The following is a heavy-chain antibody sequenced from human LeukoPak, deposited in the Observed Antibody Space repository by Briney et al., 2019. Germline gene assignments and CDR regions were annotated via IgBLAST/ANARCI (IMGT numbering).Heavy chain of an antibody. CDR2: IYWDDDK. CDR3: AHRRYNSSWGDWFDP. Sequence: SGPTLVNPTQTLTLTCTFSGFSLTTSGVGVGWIRQPPGKALAWLALIYWDDDKRYSPSLMSRLTITKDTSKNQVVLTMTNMDPVDTATYYCAHRRYNSSWGDWFDPWGQGTLVTVSS. D-gene: IGHD6-13*01. J-gene: IGHJ5*02. V-gene: IGHV2-5*02. CDR1: GFSLTTSGVG.